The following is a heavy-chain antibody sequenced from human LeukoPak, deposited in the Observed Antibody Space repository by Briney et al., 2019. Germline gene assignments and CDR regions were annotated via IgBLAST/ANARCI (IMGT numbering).Heavy chain of an antibody. V-gene: IGHV1-2*02. D-gene: IGHD6-19*01. CDR3: ARDVGSGWFYFDY. CDR2: INPNNIGT. CDR1: GYTFTGYY. J-gene: IGHJ4*02. Sequence: ASVKVSCKTSGYTFTGYYMHWVRQASGQGLEWMGWINPNNIGTNYAQKFRDRVTMTRDTSISTAYMELSRLRSDDTAVYYCARDVGSGWFYFDYWGQGTLVTVSS.